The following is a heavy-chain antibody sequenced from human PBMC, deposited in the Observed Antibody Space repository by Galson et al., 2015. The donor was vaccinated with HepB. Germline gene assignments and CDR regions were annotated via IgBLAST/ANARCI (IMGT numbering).Heavy chain of an antibody. CDR2: ISSSSSTI. CDR3: ARDADCGGSCYTIDY. D-gene: IGHD2-15*01. V-gene: IGHV3-48*04. Sequence: LRLSCAASGFTFSSYSMNWVRQAPGKGLEWVSYISSSSSTIYYADSVKGRFTISRDNAKNSLYLQMNSLRAEDTAVYYCARDADCGGSCYTIDYWGQGTLVTVSS. J-gene: IGHJ4*02. CDR1: GFTFSSYS.